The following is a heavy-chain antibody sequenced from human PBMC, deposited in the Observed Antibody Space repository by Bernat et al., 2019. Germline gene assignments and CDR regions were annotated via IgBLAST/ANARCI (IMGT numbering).Heavy chain of an antibody. D-gene: IGHD4-11*01. Sequence: EVQLVETGGGLVQPGGSLRLSCAASGFSLSTSWMHWVRQAPGKGLVWVSRITGDGSSTIYADSVKRRFTISRENAKNTLYLQMNNLRAEDTAVYYCARDRSYTMDVWGQGTTVTVSS. CDR2: ITGDGSST. CDR3: ARDRSYTMDV. J-gene: IGHJ6*02. V-gene: IGHV3-74*01. CDR1: GFSLSTSW.